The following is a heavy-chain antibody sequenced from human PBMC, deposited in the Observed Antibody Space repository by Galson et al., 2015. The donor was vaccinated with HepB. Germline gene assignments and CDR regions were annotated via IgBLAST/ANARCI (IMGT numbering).Heavy chain of an antibody. V-gene: IGHV1-8*01. CDR1: GYTFTSYD. CDR2: MNPNSGNT. Sequence: SVKVSCKASGYTFTSYDINWVRQATGQGLGWMGWMNPNSGNTGYAQKFQGRVTMTRNTSISTAYMELSSLRSEDTAVYYCARGPPGILGYYYYYMDVWGKGTTVTVSS. J-gene: IGHJ6*03. CDR3: ARGPPGILGYYYYYMDV. D-gene: IGHD2/OR15-2a*01.